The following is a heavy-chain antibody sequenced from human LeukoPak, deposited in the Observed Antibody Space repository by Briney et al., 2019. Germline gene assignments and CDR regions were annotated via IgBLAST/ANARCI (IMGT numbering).Heavy chain of an antibody. D-gene: IGHD4-11*01. CDR2: IYSGGST. V-gene: IGHV3-53*01. CDR1: GFTVSSNY. Sequence: GGSLRLSCAASGFTVSSNYMSWVRQAPGKGLEWVSVIYSGGSTYYADSVKGRFTISRDNSKNTLYLQMNSLRAEDTAVYYCARTPYSNYVDEYTPDYWGQGTLVTASS. J-gene: IGHJ4*02. CDR3: ARTPYSNYVDEYTPDY.